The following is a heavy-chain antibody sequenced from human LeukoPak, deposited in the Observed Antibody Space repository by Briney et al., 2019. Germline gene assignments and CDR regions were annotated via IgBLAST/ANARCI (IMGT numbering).Heavy chain of an antibody. CDR2: TYYRSKWYN. CDR1: GDSVSSNSAA. V-gene: IGHV6-1*01. D-gene: IGHD3-16*01. CDR3: VRDSDVQDAFDI. J-gene: IGHJ3*02. Sequence: PSQTLSLTCAISGDSVSSNSAAWNWIRQSPSRGLEWLGRTYYRSKWYNEYAVSVKSRININPDTAKNQFSLQLNSVTPEDTAVYYCVRDSDVQDAFDIWGQGTMVTVSS.